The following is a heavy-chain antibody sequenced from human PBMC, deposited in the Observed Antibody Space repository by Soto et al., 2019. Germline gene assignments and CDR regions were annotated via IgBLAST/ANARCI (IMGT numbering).Heavy chain of an antibody. J-gene: IGHJ4*02. V-gene: IGHV1-8*01. Sequence: ASVKVSCKASGYTFTSYDINWVRQATGQGLEWMGWMNPNSGNTGYAQKFQGRVTMTRNTSISTAYMELSSLRSEDTAVYYCARVKWLALNDPESASNPFDYWGQGTLVTVSS. CDR3: ARVKWLALNDPESASNPFDY. CDR1: GYTFTSYD. CDR2: MNPNSGNT. D-gene: IGHD3-22*01.